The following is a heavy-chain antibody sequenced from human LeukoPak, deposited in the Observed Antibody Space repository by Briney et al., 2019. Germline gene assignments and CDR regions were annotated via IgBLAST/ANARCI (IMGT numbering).Heavy chain of an antibody. D-gene: IGHD6-19*01. CDR2: ISAYNGNT. V-gene: IGHV1-18*01. CDR1: GYTFTSYG. CDR3: ARDWSKRIAVADHGGGKNWFDP. Sequence: ASVKVSCKASGYTFTSYGISWVRQAPGQGLEWMGWISAYNGNTNYAQKLQGRVTMTTDTSTSTAYMELRSLRSDDTAVYYCARDWSKRIAVADHGGGKNWFDPWGQGTQVTVSS. J-gene: IGHJ5*02.